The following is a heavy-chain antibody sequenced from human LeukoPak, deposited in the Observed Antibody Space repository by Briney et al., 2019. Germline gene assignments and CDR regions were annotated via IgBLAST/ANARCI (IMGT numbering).Heavy chain of an antibody. Sequence: GGSLRLSCAASGFTFSSYSMNWVRQAPGKGLEWVSSISSSSSYIYYADSVKGRFTISRDNAKNSLYLQMNSLRAEDTAVYHCARQNYYDSSGYDDAFDIWGQGTMVTVSS. V-gene: IGHV3-21*01. J-gene: IGHJ3*02. CDR3: ARQNYYDSSGYDDAFDI. CDR1: GFTFSSYS. D-gene: IGHD3-22*01. CDR2: ISSSSSYI.